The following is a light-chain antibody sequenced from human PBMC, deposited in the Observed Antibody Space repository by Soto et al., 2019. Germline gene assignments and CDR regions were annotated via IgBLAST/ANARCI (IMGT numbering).Light chain of an antibody. CDR1: QSMSTW. CDR2: DAS. Sequence: DIQLTQSPPTLSASVGDRVTLTCRASQSMSTWLAWYQQKPGKAPKLLISDASSLESGVPPRFSGSGSGTEFSLTISGLQHDDFATYYCQQYKSYPTFGQGTALEIK. V-gene: IGKV1-5*01. J-gene: IGKJ2*01. CDR3: QQYKSYPT.